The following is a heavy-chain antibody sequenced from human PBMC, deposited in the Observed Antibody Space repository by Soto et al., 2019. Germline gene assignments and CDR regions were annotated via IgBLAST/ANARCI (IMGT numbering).Heavy chain of an antibody. V-gene: IGHV3-21*06. CDR1: GFTFTRYS. CDR2: ISSTTNYI. Sequence: GGSLRLSCAASGFTFTRYSMNWVRQAPGKGLEWVSSISSTTNYIYYGDSMKGRFTISRDNAKNSLYLEMNSLRAEDTAVYYCARESEDLTANLDYWGQGTLVTVSS. J-gene: IGHJ4*02. CDR3: ARESEDLTANLDY.